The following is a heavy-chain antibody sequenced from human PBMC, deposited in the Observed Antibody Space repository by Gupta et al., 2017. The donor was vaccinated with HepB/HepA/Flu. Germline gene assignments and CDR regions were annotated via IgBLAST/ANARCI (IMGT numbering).Heavy chain of an antibody. CDR1: GGPISTGISY. CDR3: ARHAIVGATRYFDY. D-gene: IGHD1-26*01. J-gene: IGHJ4*02. CDR2: IYYSGST. V-gene: IGHV4-39*01. Sequence: QLQLQESGPGLVKPSETLSLTCTVSGGPISTGISYWGWIRQPPGKGLEWIGSIYYSGSTYYNPSLKSRATVSVDTSKKQFYLKLSSVTATDTSLYFCARHAIVGATRYFDYWGQGTLVTVSS.